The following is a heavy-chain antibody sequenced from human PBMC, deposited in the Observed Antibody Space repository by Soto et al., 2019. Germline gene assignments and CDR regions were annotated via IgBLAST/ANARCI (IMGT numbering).Heavy chain of an antibody. Sequence: RSETLSLTCTVSGGSFSTYYWGWIRQPPGKGLEWIGHFYYSGSTTYNPSLKSGVTISVDTSNNQFSLKLTSGTAADTAVYYCASLPPRIPVVAANWFAPWGRGTLFTFSS. CDR3: ASLPPRIPVVAANWFAP. J-gene: IGHJ5*02. D-gene: IGHD2-15*01. CDR1: GGSFSTYY. CDR2: FYYSGST. V-gene: IGHV4-59*08.